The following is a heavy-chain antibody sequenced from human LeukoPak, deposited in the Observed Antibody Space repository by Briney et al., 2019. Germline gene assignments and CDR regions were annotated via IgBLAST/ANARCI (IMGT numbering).Heavy chain of an antibody. J-gene: IGHJ4*02. CDR2: IRYDGSNK. CDR1: GFTFSSYG. D-gene: IGHD1-26*01. Sequence: PGGSLRLSCAASGFTFSSYGMHWVRQAPGKGLEWVAFIRYDGSNKYYADSVKGRFTISRDNSKNTLYLQMNSLRAEDTAVYYCAKQPPWGIVGATPPNWGQGTLVTVSS. CDR3: AKQPPWGIVGATPPN. V-gene: IGHV3-30*02.